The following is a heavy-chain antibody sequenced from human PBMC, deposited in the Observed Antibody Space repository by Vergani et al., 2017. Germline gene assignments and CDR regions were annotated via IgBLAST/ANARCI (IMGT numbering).Heavy chain of an antibody. CDR3: AREERSNTSPFVGD. CDR1: GVSISSYY. CDR2: ISGHGDRT. Sequence: VQLQESGPGLVKPSETLSLTCTVSGVSISSYYWSWIRQPPGKGLEWVSAISGHGDRTYYADSVKGRFTISRDNSKNTVYLQMNSLKAEDRATYYCAREERSNTSPFVGDWGQGTLVTV. V-gene: IGHV3-23*01. D-gene: IGHD2/OR15-2a*01. J-gene: IGHJ4*02.